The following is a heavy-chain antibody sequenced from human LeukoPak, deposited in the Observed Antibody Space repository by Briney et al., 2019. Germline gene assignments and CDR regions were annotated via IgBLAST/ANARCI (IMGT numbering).Heavy chain of an antibody. CDR2: ISSNGGST. CDR3: VKGFPHYYDSSGFRAFDV. V-gene: IGHV3-64D*09. CDR1: GFTFSFYA. Sequence: PGGSLRLSCSASGFTFSFYAMGWVRQAPGKGLEYVSAISSNGGSTYYAGSVKGRFTISRDNSKNTLYLQMSSLRADDTAVYYCVKGFPHYYDSSGFRAFDVWGQGTIVTVSS. D-gene: IGHD3-22*01. J-gene: IGHJ3*01.